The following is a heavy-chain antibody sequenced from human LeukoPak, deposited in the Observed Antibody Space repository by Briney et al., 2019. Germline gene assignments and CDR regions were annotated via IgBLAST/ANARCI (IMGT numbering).Heavy chain of an antibody. Sequence: GGSLRLSCAASGFTFSSYEMNWVRQAPGKGLEWVSSISRSATTIYYADSVKGRFTISRDNAKNSLYLQMNSLRAEDTAVYYCAELGITMIGGVWGKGTTVTISP. D-gene: IGHD3-10*02. V-gene: IGHV3-48*03. CDR3: AELGITMIGGV. J-gene: IGHJ6*04. CDR2: ISRSATTI. CDR1: GFTFSSYE.